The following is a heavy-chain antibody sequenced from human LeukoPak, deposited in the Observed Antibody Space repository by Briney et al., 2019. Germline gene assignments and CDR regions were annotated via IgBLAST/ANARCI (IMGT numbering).Heavy chain of an antibody. J-gene: IGHJ4*02. CDR2: IGSTGAYI. V-gene: IGHV3-21*01. CDR1: GFTFSSYR. D-gene: IGHD2-15*01. Sequence: NSGGSLRLSCAASGFTFSSYRMNWVRQAPGKGLEWLSSIGSTGAYIFYADSVKGRFTISRDNAKNSLYLQMNSLRAEDTAIYYCARDRWELLRSVDYWGQGTLVTVSS. CDR3: ARDRWELLRSVDY.